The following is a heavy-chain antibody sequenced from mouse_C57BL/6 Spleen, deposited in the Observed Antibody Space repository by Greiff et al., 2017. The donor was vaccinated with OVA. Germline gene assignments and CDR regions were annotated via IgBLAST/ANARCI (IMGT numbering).Heavy chain of an antibody. CDR1: GFTFSSYA. CDR2: ISSGGDYI. D-gene: IGHD3-1*01. Sequence: EVKVEESGEGLVKPGGSLKLSCAASGFTFSSYAMSWVRQTPEKRLEWVAYISSGGDYIYYAATVKGRFTISRDNASNTLYLQMSSLKSEDTAMYYCTSGHSSGYFDYWGQGTTLTVSS. CDR3: TSGHSSGYFDY. V-gene: IGHV5-9-1*02. J-gene: IGHJ2*01.